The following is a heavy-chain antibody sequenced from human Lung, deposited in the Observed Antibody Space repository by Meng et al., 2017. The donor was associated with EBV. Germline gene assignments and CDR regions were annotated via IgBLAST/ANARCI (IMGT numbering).Heavy chain of an antibody. CDR3: ARESFNSGWYSDY. Sequence: ARLHGSGSGLFKAAEPLSRTFRVSGDSIVDYFWTWIRQPAGKGLEWIVRIYSSGITNYNPSLQSRVTMSVDTSKNQFSLKLDSVTAADTAVYYCARESFNSGWYSDYWGQGTLVTVSS. J-gene: IGHJ4*02. D-gene: IGHD6-19*01. CDR1: GDSIVDYF. V-gene: IGHV4-4*07. CDR2: IYSSGIT.